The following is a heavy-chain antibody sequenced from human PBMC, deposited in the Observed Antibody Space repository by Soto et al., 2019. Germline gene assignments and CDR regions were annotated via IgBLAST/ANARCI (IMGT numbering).Heavy chain of an antibody. CDR2: IYYSGST. CDR1: GGSISSSSYY. J-gene: IGHJ4*02. CDR3: AGYYDSSAYFTVY. D-gene: IGHD3-22*01. Sequence: PSETLSLTCTVSGGSISSSSYYWGWIRQPPGKGLEWIGSIYYSGSTYYNPSLKNRVTISVDTSKNQFSLKLSSVTAADTAMYYCAGYYDSSAYFTVYCGQGTLVTVSS. V-gene: IGHV4-39*01.